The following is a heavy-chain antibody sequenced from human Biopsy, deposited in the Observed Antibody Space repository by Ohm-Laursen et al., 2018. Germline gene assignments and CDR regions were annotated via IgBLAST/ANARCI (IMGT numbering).Heavy chain of an antibody. CDR3: VRVGDYFAYDV. CDR2: SRNKANSYVT. V-gene: IGHV3-72*01. Sequence: GSLRLSCTASGFTLSDRYVDWVRQAPGKGLEWVGRSRNKANSYVTHYAASVRGRFIISRDGSGNSLYLQMNSLKSEDTAMYYCVRVGDYFAYDVWGQGTKVIVSS. J-gene: IGHJ3*01. D-gene: IGHD4-17*01. CDR1: GFTLSDRY.